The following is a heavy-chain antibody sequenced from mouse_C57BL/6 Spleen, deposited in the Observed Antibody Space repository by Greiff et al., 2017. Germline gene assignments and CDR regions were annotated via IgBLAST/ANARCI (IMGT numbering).Heavy chain of an antibody. D-gene: IGHD1-1*01. V-gene: IGHV14-4*01. CDR2: IDPENGDT. CDR3: TTVHYGSAFDY. J-gene: IGHJ2*01. CDR1: GFNIKDDY. Sequence: FQLQQSGAELVRPGASVKLSCTASGFNIKDDYMHWVKQRPEQGLEWIGWIDPENGDTEYASKFQGKATITADTSSNTAYLQLSSLTSEDTAVYYCTTVHYGSAFDYWGQGTTLTVSS.